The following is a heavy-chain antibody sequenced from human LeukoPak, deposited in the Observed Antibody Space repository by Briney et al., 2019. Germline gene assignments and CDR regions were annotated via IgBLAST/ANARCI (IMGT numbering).Heavy chain of an antibody. CDR3: AREIDGLVPAANPPFYGMDV. J-gene: IGHJ6*02. V-gene: IGHV7-4-1*02. CDR1: GYTFTSYA. D-gene: IGHD2-2*01. Sequence: ASVNVSCKASGYTFTSYAMNWVRQAPGQGLEWMGWINTNTGNPTYAQGFTGRFVFSLDTSVSTAYLQISSLKAEDTAVYYCAREIDGLVPAANPPFYGMDVWGQGTTVTVSS. CDR2: INTNTGNP.